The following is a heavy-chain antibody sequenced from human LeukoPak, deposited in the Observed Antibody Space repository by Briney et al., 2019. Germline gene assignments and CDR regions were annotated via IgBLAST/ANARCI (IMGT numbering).Heavy chain of an antibody. CDR2: IYYSGST. J-gene: IGHJ6*03. CDR3: ARLRLGYCSSTSCIPARYMDV. CDR1: GGSISSGDYY. D-gene: IGHD2-2*01. V-gene: IGHV4-30-4*01. Sequence: SETLSLTCTVSGGSISSGDYYWSWIRQPPGKGLEWIGYIYYSGSTYYNPSLKSRVTISVDTSKNQFSLKLSSVTAADTAVYYCARLRLGYCSSTSCIPARYMDVWGKGTTVTVSS.